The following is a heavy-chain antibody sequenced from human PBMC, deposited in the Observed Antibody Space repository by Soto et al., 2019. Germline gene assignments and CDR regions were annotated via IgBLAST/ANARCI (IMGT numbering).Heavy chain of an antibody. J-gene: IGHJ4*02. CDR1: GGSISSSSYY. CDR3: ARAPPRRGYSYGPLDY. CDR2: IYYSGST. V-gene: IGHV4-39*01. Sequence: SETLSLTCTVSGGSISSSSYYWGWIRQPPGKGLEWIGSIYYSGSTYYNPSLKSRVTISVDTSKNQFSLKLSSVTAADTAVYYCARAPPRRGYSYGPLDYWGQGTLVTVS. D-gene: IGHD5-18*01.